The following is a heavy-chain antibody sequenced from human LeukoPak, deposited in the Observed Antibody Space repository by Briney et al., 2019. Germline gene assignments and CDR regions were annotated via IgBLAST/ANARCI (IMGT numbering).Heavy chain of an antibody. J-gene: IGHJ4*02. CDR3: ARGHLRYFDWLPYDY. D-gene: IGHD3-9*01. Sequence: LSLTCTVSGGSISSYYWSWIRQPPGKGLEWVSYISSSGSTIYYADSVKGRFTISRDNAKNSLYLQMNSLRAEDTAVYYCARGHLRYFDWLPYDYWGQGTLVTVSS. CDR1: GGSISSYY. CDR2: ISSSGSTI. V-gene: IGHV3-11*04.